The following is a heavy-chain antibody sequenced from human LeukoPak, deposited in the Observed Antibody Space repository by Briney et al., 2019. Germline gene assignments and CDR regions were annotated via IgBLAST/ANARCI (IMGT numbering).Heavy chain of an antibody. CDR1: GGSISSTTTYY. CDR2: IFYTGST. Sequence: PSETLSLTCTVSGGSISSTTTYYWGWIRQPPGKGLEWIGSIFYTGSTDHNPSLKSRVTLSIDKSKNQFSLKVKTVTAADTAVYYCARHSSGWYDYWGQGTLVTVSS. J-gene: IGHJ4*02. CDR3: ARHSSGWYDY. V-gene: IGHV4-39*07. D-gene: IGHD6-19*01.